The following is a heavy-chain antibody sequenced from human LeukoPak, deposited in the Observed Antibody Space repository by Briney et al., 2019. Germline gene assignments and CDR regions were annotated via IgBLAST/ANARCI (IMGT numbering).Heavy chain of an antibody. CDR1: GGSISSYY. V-gene: IGHV4-59*01. CDR2: IYYSGST. J-gene: IGHJ3*02. Sequence: SETLSLTCTVSGGSISSYYWSWIRQPPGKGLEWIGYIYYSGSTNYNPSLKSRVTISVDTSKNQFSLKLSSVTAADTAVYYCAREAYCGGDCHSGAFDIWGQGTMVTVSS. D-gene: IGHD2-21*01. CDR3: AREAYCGGDCHSGAFDI.